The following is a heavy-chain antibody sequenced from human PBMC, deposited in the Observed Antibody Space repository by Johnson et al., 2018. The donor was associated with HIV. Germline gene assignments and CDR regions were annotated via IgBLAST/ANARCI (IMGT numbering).Heavy chain of an antibody. CDR3: AKEYNFWSGYPDDAFDI. CDR2: ISGSGGST. J-gene: IGHJ3*02. V-gene: IGHV3-23*04. D-gene: IGHD3-3*01. CDR1: GFTFSSYA. Sequence: VQVVESGGGLVQPGGSLRLSCAASGFTFSSYAMSWVRQAPGKGLEWVSAISGSGGSTYYADSVKGRFTISRDNSKNTLYLQMNSLRAEDTAVYYCAKEYNFWSGYPDDAFDIWGQGTMVTVSS.